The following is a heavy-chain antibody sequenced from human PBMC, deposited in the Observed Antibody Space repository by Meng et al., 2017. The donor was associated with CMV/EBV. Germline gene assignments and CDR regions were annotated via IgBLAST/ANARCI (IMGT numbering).Heavy chain of an antibody. CDR3: VRERGDDSGYNFDS. Sequence: QLSGGVPGLVTPSEPLSLTCSVSCGFFSCIFWTWIRQPAGKGLEWIGRIYSTGGTNYNPSFESRVTISLGGSNNQFSLKLNSVTAADTAIYYCVRERGDDSGYNFDSWGQGTLVTVSS. CDR1: CGFFSCIF. D-gene: IGHD3-22*01. J-gene: IGHJ4*02. CDR2: IYSTGGT. V-gene: IGHV4-4*07.